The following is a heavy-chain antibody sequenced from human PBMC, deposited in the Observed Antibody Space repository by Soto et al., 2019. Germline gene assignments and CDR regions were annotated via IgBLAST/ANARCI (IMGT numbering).Heavy chain of an antibody. J-gene: IGHJ4*02. CDR2: IYYSGST. D-gene: IGHD3-10*01. V-gene: IGHV4-39*01. CDR3: ARQALYNSGNYYMAY. CDR1: GGSSSSSTYH. Sequence: SETLSLTCAVSGGSSSSSTYHWGWIRQTPGKGLEWIGSIYYSGSTYYSPSLKSRVTISADTSKNQFSLKLNSVTAADTAVYYCARQALYNSGNYYMAYWGQGTLVTVSS.